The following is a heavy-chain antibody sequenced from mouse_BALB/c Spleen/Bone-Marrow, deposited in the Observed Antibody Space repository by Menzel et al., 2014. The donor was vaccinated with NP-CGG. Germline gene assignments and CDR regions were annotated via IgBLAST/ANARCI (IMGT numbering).Heavy chain of an antibody. Sequence: VQLLESGAELVRPGTSVKVSCKASGYSFSDYLMEWLKQRPGQGLEWIGVINPGSGSTNQNEKFKDKATLTADTSSNTAYMELSSLTSYDSAVCFCARYDGYLDYWGQGTTLTVSS. CDR3: ARYDGYLDY. CDR2: INPGSGST. D-gene: IGHD2-3*01. CDR1: GYSFSDYL. J-gene: IGHJ2*01. V-gene: IGHV1-54*01.